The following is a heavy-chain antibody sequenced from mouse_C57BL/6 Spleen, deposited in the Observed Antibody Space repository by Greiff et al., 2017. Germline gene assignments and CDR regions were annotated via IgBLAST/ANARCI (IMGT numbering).Heavy chain of an antibody. CDR3: ARITTTMDY. J-gene: IGHJ4*01. D-gene: IGHD1-1*01. CDR2: INPYNGGT. Sequence: EVQLQQPGPVLVKPGASVKMSCKASGYTFTDYYMNWVKQSHGKSLEWIGVINPYNGGTSYNQKFKGKATLTVDKSSSTAYMELNSLTSEDSAVYYCARITTTMDYWGQGTSVTVSS. CDR1: GYTFTDYY. V-gene: IGHV1-19*01.